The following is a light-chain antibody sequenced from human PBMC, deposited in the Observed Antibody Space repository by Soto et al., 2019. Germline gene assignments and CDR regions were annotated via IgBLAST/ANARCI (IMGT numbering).Light chain of an antibody. V-gene: IGLV1-36*01. J-gene: IGLJ2*01. Sequence: QSVLTQPPSVSEAPRQRVTISCSGGSSNIGNNAVNWYQQLPGTAPKLLIYYDDLLPSGVADRFSGSKSGTSACLAISGLQAEDEDDYYCAAWDDSLNGVVFGGGTKLTVL. CDR1: SSNIGNNA. CDR2: YDD. CDR3: AAWDDSLNGVV.